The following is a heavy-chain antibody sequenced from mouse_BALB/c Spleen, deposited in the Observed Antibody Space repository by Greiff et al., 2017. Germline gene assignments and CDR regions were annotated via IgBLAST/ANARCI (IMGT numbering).Heavy chain of an antibody. Sequence: EVKLVESGGGLVQPGGSRKLSCAASGFTFSSFGMHWVRQAPEKGLEWVAYISSGSSTIYYADTVKGRFTISRDNPKTTLFLQMTSLRSEDTAMYYCASSRGSSRFYAMVHWGQGTSVTVSS. V-gene: IGHV5-17*02. J-gene: IGHJ4*01. D-gene: IGHD1-1*01. CDR2: ISSGSSTI. CDR1: GFTFSSFG. CDR3: ASSRGSSRFYAMVH.